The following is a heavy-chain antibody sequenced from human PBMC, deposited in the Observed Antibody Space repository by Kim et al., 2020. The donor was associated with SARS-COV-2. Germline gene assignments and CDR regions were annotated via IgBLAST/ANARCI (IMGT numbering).Heavy chain of an antibody. CDR1: GYTFTGYY. J-gene: IGHJ4*02. V-gene: IGHV1-2*02. CDR2: INPNSGGT. Sequence: ASVKVSCKASGYTFTGYYMHWVRQAPGQGLEWMGWINPNSGGTNYAQKFQGRVTMTRDTSISTAYMELSRLRSDDTAVYYCARELVTESNDSSGYLLTSWLSSFDYWGQGTLVTVSS. CDR3: ARELVTESNDSSGYLLTSWLSSFDY. D-gene: IGHD3-22*01.